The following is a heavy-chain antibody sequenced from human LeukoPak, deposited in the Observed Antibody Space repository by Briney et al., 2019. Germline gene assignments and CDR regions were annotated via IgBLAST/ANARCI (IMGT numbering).Heavy chain of an antibody. CDR3: ARDVLGYCSSTSCYSGYFDY. CDR2: INPNSGGT. D-gene: IGHD2-2*01. CDR1: GYTFTGYY. Sequence: GASVKVSCKASGYTFTGYYMHWVRQAPGQGLEWMGWINPNSGGTNYAQKFQGRVTMTRDTSISTAYMELSRLRSDDTAVYYCARDVLGYCSSTSCYSGYFDYWGQGTLVTVSS. J-gene: IGHJ4*02. V-gene: IGHV1-2*02.